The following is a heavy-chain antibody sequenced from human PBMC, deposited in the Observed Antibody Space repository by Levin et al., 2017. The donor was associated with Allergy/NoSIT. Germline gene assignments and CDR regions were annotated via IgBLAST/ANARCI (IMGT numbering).Heavy chain of an antibody. CDR3: AAAATYNWFDP. J-gene: IGHJ5*02. CDR1: GGSISSYY. D-gene: IGHD2-2*01. V-gene: IGHV4-59*08. Sequence: SETLSLTCTVSGGSISSYYWSWIRQPPGKGLEWIGYIYYSGSTNYNPSLKSRVTISVDTSKNQFSLKLSSVTAADTAVYYCAAAATYNWFDPWGQGTLVTVSS. CDR2: IYYSGST.